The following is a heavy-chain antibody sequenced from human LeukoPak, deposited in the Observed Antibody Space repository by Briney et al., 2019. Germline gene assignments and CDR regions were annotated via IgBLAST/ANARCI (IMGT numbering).Heavy chain of an antibody. CDR3: AREVDGGSSWFDP. CDR2: INPNSGGT. Sequence: GASVKVSCTASGYSFTGYYIHWVRQAPGHGLEWMGWINPNSGGTNYAQKFQGRVTMTRDTSITTVYMELNKLSSDDMAVYYCAREVDGGSSWFDPWGQGTLVTVSS. J-gene: IGHJ5*02. CDR1: GYSFTGYY. D-gene: IGHD1-26*01. V-gene: IGHV1-2*02.